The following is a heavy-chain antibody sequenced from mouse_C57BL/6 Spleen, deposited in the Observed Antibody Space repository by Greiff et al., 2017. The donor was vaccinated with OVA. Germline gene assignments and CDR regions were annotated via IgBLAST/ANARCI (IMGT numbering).Heavy chain of an antibody. V-gene: IGHV1-15*01. CDR1: GYTFTDYE. CDR3: TRSGGYGRYFDV. Sequence: QVQLQQSGAELVRPGASVTLSCKASGYTFTDYEMHWVKQTPVHGLEWIGAIDPATGGTAYNQKFKGKAILTADKSSSTAYMELRSLTSEDSAVYYCTRSGGYGRYFDVWGTGTTVTVSS. CDR2: IDPATGGT. D-gene: IGHD2-2*01. J-gene: IGHJ1*03.